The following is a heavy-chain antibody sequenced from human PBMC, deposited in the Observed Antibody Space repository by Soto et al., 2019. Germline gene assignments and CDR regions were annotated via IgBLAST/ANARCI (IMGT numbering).Heavy chain of an antibody. CDR2: ISSSGSTI. D-gene: IGHD3-22*01. J-gene: IGHJ4*02. V-gene: IGHV3-48*03. Sequence: GSLRLSCAASGFTFSSYEMNWVRQAPGKGLEWVSYISSSGSTIYYADSVKGRFTISRDNAKNSLYLQMNSLRAEDTAVYYCARGRYYYDGSGYWHYFDYWGQGTLVTVSS. CDR1: GFTFSSYE. CDR3: ARGRYYYDGSGYWHYFDY.